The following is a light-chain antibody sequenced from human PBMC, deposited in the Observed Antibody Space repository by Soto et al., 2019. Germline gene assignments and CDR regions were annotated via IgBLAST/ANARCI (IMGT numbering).Light chain of an antibody. CDR3: CSFAGTGTQYV. Sequence: ALTQPASVSGSLGQSITISCIGTSSNIGSYNLVSWYQHQPGKAPKIMIFEGSKRPSGVSNRFSGSRSGNTASLTISGLQAEDEADYYCCSFAGTGTQYVFGTGTKLTVL. CDR2: EGS. J-gene: IGLJ1*01. CDR1: SSNIGSYNL. V-gene: IGLV2-23*01.